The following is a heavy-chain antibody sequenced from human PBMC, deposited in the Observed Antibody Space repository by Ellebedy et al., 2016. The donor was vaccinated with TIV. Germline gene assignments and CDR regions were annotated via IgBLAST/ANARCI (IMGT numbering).Heavy chain of an antibody. Sequence: ASVKVSXXVSGYTLTDLSMHWVRQAPGKGLEWMGSFDPDTGERIYAQRFHGRLTVTEDTSIDTAYMELSSLRSEDTAVYYCTTAATGDWFYPWGQGTLVTVSS. CDR3: TTAATGDWFYP. CDR1: GYTLTDLS. D-gene: IGHD6-25*01. CDR2: FDPDTGER. V-gene: IGHV1-24*01. J-gene: IGHJ5*02.